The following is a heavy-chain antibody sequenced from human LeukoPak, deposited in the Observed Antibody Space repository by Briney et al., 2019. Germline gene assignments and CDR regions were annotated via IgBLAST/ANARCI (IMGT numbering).Heavy chain of an antibody. CDR3: ARRSRLALFPFDC. CDR2: IYYSGST. Sequence: SETLSLTCTVSGGSISSYSWSWIRQPPGKGLEWIGYIYYSGSTNYNPSLKSRVTISVDTSKNQFSLKLSSVTAADTAVYYCARRSRLALFPFDCWGQGTLVTVSS. V-gene: IGHV4-59*08. CDR1: GGSISSYS. D-gene: IGHD6-19*01. J-gene: IGHJ4*02.